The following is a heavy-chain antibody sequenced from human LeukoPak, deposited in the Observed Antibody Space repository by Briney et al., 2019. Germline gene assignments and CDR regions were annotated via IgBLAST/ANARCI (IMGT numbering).Heavy chain of an antibody. CDR2: INPSGGST. CDR1: GYTFIGYY. J-gene: IGHJ1*01. D-gene: IGHD6-19*01. Sequence: GASVKVSCKASGYTFIGYYMHWVRQAPGQGLEWMGIINPSGGSTSYAQKFQGRVTMTRDTSTSTVYMELSSLRSEDTAVYYCARATKAGDVTWEAGTLYFQHWGQGTLVTVSS. V-gene: IGHV1-46*01. CDR3: ARATKAGDVTWEAGTLYFQH.